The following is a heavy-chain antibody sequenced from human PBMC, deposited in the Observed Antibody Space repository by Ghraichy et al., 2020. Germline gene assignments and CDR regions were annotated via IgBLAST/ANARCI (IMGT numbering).Heavy chain of an antibody. V-gene: IGHV4-30-2*01. CDR1: GGSISSGGYS. J-gene: IGHJ4*02. CDR3: ASHYYDGPYGDY. Sequence: SETLSLTCAVSGGSISSGGYSWSWIRQPPGKGLEWIGYIYHSGSTYYNPSLKSRVTISVDRSKNQFSLKLSSVTAADTAVYYCASHYYDGPYGDYWGQGTLVTVSS. CDR2: IYHSGST. D-gene: IGHD3-22*01.